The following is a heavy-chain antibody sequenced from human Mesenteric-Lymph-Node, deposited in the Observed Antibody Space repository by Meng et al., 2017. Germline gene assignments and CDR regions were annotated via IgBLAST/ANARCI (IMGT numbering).Heavy chain of an antibody. J-gene: IGHJ3*02. V-gene: IGHV1-46*01. D-gene: IGHD4-23*01. CDR2: INPSSGST. Sequence: ASVKVSCKASGYTFTGYYMHWVRQAPGQGLEWMGIINPSSGSTSYAQRFQGRVTMTEDTSTDTAYMELSSLRSEDTAVYYCATAGYDYGGNSEAFDIWGQGTMVTVSS. CDR3: ATAGYDYGGNSEAFDI. CDR1: GYTFTGYY.